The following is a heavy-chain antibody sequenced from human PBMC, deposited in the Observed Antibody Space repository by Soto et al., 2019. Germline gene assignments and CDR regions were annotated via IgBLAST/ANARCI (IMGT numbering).Heavy chain of an antibody. CDR2: IIPILGIA. D-gene: IGHD2-2*01. CDR1: GGTFSSYT. J-gene: IGHJ4*02. CDR3: HEGDCSTTSCRHDY. Sequence: QVQLVQSGAEVKKPGSSVKVSCKASGGTFSSYTISWVRQAPGQGLEWMGRIIPILGIANYAQKVQGRVTITADKSTSTAYMELSILRSEDTAVDYCHEGDCSTTSCRHDYWGQGTLVTVSS. V-gene: IGHV1-69*02.